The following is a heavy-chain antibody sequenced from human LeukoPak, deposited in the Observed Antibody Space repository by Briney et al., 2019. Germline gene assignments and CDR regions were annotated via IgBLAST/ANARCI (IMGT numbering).Heavy chain of an antibody. CDR2: IIPIFGTA. V-gene: IGHV1-69*06. CDR1: GGTFSSYA. D-gene: IGHD3-9*01. CDR3: ARGTSTAYFQLYFAS. Sequence: ASVKVSCKASGGTFSSYAISWVRQAPGQGLEWMGGIIPIFGTANYAQKFQGRVTITADKSTSTAYMELSSLRSEDTAVYYCARGTSTAYFQLYFASWGQGTLVTVSS. J-gene: IGHJ4*02.